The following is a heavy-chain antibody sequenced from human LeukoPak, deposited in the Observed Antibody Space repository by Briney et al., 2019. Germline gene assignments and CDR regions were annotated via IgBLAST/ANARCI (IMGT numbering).Heavy chain of an antibody. CDR1: GGSISSSSYY. D-gene: IGHD6-19*01. Sequence: SETLSLTCTVSGGSISSSSYYWGWIRQPPGKGLEWIGSIYYSGNTYYYPSLKSRVSISIDTSKNQFSLKLSSVTAADTAVYYCARGQARLAWFDPWGQGTLVTVSS. CDR2: IYYSGNT. J-gene: IGHJ5*02. V-gene: IGHV4-39*07. CDR3: ARGQARLAWFDP.